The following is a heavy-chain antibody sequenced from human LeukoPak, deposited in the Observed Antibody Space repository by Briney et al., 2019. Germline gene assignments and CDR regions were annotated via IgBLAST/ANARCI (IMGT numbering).Heavy chain of an antibody. CDR3: ARASEYKWNSYYYYMDV. CDR1: GYSFIKYG. J-gene: IGHJ6*03. D-gene: IGHD1-20*01. CDR2: ISADNGNT. Sequence: ASVKVSCKASGYSFIKYGISWVRQAPGQGLEWMGWISADNGNTYYTQKFQGRVTFTTDTSTSTAYMELSSLRSEDTAVYYCARASEYKWNSYYYYMDVWGKGTTVTVSS. V-gene: IGHV1-18*01.